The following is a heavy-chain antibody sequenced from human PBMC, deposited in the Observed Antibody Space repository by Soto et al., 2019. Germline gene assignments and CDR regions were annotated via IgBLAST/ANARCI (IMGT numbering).Heavy chain of an antibody. V-gene: IGHV4-31*03. CDR2: IYYSGST. J-gene: IGHJ6*03. Sequence: QVQLQESGPGLVKPSQTLSLTCTVSGGSISSGGYYWSWIRQHPGKGLEWIGYIYYSGSTYYNPSLKSRVTISVDTSKNQFSLKLSSVTAADTAVYYCARDNREYYYYYMDVWGKGTTVTASS. CDR3: ARDNREYYYYYMDV. CDR1: GGSISSGGYY.